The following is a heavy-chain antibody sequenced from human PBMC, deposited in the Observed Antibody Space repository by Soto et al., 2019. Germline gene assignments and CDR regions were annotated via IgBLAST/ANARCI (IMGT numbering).Heavy chain of an antibody. Sequence: EVQVLATGGGLIQPGGSLRLSCAASGVTVNSNYMSWVRQAPGEGLQRVSITNTGGTTYYADSVKGRFTVSRDNSKNTLYLQMNSLRAEDTAVYYCAKGDGFILAVWGQGTTVSVSS. CDR1: GVTVNSNY. D-gene: IGHD1-26*01. CDR2: TNTGGTT. V-gene: IGHV3-53*02. J-gene: IGHJ6*02. CDR3: AKGDGFILAV.